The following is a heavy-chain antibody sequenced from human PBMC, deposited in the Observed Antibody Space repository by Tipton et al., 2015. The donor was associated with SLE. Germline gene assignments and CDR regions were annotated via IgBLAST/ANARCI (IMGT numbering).Heavy chain of an antibody. V-gene: IGHV3-43D*04. CDR1: GFTFDDFA. Sequence: SLRLSCAASGFTFDDFAFHWVRQGPGKGLEWLSLISWDGATTFYADSVKGRFTISRDNSKNSLYLQMNSLRADDTALYYCAKDIGGSDFYYYAMDVWGQGTTVTVSS. D-gene: IGHD3-16*01. CDR3: AKDIGGSDFYYYAMDV. J-gene: IGHJ6*02. CDR2: ISWDGATT.